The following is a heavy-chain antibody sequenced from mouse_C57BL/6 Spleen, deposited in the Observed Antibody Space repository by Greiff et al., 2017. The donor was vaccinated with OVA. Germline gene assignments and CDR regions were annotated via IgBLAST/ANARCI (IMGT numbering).Heavy chain of an antibody. CDR3: TNYGYDGAWFAY. CDR1: GYTFTSYW. D-gene: IGHD2-2*01. J-gene: IGHJ3*01. V-gene: IGHV1-5*01. Sequence: EVQLQQSGTVLARPGASVKMSCKTSGYTFTSYWMHWVKQRPGQGLEWIGAIYPGNSDTSYNQKFKGKAKLTAVTSASTAYMELSSLTNEDSAVYYCTNYGYDGAWFAYWGQGTLVTVSA. CDR2: IYPGNSDT.